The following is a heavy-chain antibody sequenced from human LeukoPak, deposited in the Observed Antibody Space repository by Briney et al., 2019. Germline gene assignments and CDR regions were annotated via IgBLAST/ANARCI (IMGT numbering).Heavy chain of an antibody. J-gene: IGHJ4*02. CDR1: GYTFTSHG. D-gene: IGHD5-12*01. CDR2: ISGYNGNT. CDR3: ARDGDSGYDTYFDY. Sequence: APVKVSFKASGYTFTSHGISWVRQAPGQGLEWMGWISGYNGNTNYAQNLQGRVTMTTDTSTSTAYLELRSLRSDDTAVYYCARDGDSGYDTYFDYWGQGTLVTVSS. V-gene: IGHV1-18*01.